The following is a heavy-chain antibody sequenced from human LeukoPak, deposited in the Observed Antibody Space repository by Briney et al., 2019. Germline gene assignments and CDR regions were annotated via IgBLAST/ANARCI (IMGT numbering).Heavy chain of an antibody. V-gene: IGHV4-61*02. D-gene: IGHD2-2*01. J-gene: IGHJ6*03. Sequence: KSSETLSLTCTVSGGSISSGSYYWSWIRQPAGKGLEWIGRIYTSGSTNYNPSLKSRVTISVDTSKNQFSLKLSSVTAADTAVYYCASFIVVVPAATFYGPVLMDVWGKGTTVTVSS. CDR1: GGSISSGSYY. CDR2: IYTSGST. CDR3: ASFIVVVPAATFYGPVLMDV.